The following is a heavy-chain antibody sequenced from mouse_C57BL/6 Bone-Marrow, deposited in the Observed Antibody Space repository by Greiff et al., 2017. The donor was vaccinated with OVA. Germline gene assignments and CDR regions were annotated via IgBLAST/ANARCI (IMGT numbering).Heavy chain of an antibody. J-gene: IGHJ1*03. V-gene: IGHV1-82*01. CDR1: GYAFSSSW. Sequence: QVQLQQSGPELVKPGASVKISCKASGYAFSSSWMNWVKQRPGQGLEWIGRIYPGDGDTNYNGKFKGKATLTADKSSSTAYMQLSSLTSEDSAVYFCAREGYFDVWGTGTTVTVSS. CDR3: AREGYFDV. CDR2: IYPGDGDT.